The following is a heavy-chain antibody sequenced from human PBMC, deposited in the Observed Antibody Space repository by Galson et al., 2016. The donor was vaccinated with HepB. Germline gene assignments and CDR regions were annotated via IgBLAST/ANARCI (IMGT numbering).Heavy chain of an antibody. CDR2: IYSGGST. CDR3: ARALSGWDGFDY. V-gene: IGHV3-53*01. J-gene: IGHJ4*02. D-gene: IGHD6-19*01. Sequence: SLRLSCAAYEFTASSNCLNWIRQAPGKGLEWVSAIYSGGSTHYADSVKGRFTLSRDNSKNTVYLEMKSLRAEDTAVYYCARALSGWDGFDYWGQGTLVIVSS. CDR1: EFTASSNC.